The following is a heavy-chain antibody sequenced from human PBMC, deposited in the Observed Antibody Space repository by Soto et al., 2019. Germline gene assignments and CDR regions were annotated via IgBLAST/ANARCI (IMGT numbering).Heavy chain of an antibody. CDR3: ARVRRWDIPIAAAGSDYYYYGMEV. CDR2: ISSSGSTI. J-gene: IGHJ6*02. D-gene: IGHD6-13*01. CDR1: GFTFSDYY. Sequence: GGSLRLSCAASGFTFSDYYMSWIRQAPGKGLEWVSYISSSGSTIYYADSVKGRFTISRDNAKNSLYLQMNSLRAEDTAVYYCARVRRWDIPIAAAGSDYYYYGMEVWGQGTTVTVS. V-gene: IGHV3-11*01.